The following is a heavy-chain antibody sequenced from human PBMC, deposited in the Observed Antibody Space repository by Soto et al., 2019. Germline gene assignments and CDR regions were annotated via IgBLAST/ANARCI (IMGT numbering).Heavy chain of an antibody. CDR3: AAYSHKGY. J-gene: IGHJ4*02. V-gene: IGHV3-66*01. CDR1: GFTVXXNY. D-gene: IGHD3-16*01. CDR2: IYSGGST. Sequence: EEQLVESGGDLVQPGGSLRLSCAASGFTVXXNYMSWVRQAPGKGLEWVSLIYSGGSTYYADSVKGRFTISRDSSKNTLYLQMNSLRAEDTAMYYCAAYSHKGYWGQGTLVTVSS.